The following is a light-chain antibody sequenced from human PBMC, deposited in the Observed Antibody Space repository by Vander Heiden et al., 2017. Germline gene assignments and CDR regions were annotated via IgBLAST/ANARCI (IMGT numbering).Light chain of an antibody. CDR3: QQYGSSPLT. CDR2: GAS. CDR1: QSVSSSY. V-gene: IGKV3-20*01. J-gene: IGKJ4*01. Sequence: EMVLPHSPGTLSLSPGERATLSCRASQSVSSSYLAWYQQKPGQAPRLLIYGASSRATGIPDRFSGSGSGTDFTLTISRLEPEDFAVYYCQQYGSSPLTFGGGTKVEIK.